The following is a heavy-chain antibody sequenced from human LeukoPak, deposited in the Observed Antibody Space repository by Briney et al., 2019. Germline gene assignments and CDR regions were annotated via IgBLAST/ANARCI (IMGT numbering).Heavy chain of an antibody. J-gene: IGHJ6*03. CDR3: ARDGTSSTDPSYYYYYMDV. CDR2: ISYDGSNK. V-gene: IGHV3-30*04. D-gene: IGHD2-21*02. Sequence: PGGSLRLSCAASGFTFSSYAMHWVRQAPGKGLEWVAVISYDGSNKYYADSVKGRFTISRDNSKNTLYLQMNSLRAEDTAVYYCARDGTSSTDPSYYYYYMDVWGKGTTVTVSS. CDR1: GFTFSSYA.